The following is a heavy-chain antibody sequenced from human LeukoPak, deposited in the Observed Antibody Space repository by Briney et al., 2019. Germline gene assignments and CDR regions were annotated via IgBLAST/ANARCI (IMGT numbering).Heavy chain of an antibody. CDR2: ISSNGGST. D-gene: IGHD4-17*01. V-gene: IGHV3-64*01. CDR3: ARDAGD. CDR1: GFTFSGYA. J-gene: IGHJ4*02. Sequence: GGSLRLSCAAPGFTFSGYAMHWVRQAPGKGLEYVSAISSNGGSTYYANSVKGRFTISRDNSKDTLYLQMGSLRAEDMAVYYCARDAGDWGRGTLVTVSS.